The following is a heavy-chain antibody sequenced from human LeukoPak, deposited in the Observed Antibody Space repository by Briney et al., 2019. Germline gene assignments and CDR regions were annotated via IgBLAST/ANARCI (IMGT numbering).Heavy chain of an antibody. D-gene: IGHD3-22*01. CDR1: GYTFTSYG. CDR3: AREISDSSGYYVAFDI. V-gene: IGHV1-18*01. J-gene: IGHJ3*02. Sequence: ASVKVSCKASGYTFTSYGINWVRQAPRQGLEWMGWISAYNGNTNYAQKLQGRVTMTIDTSTSTAYMELRSLRSDDTAVYYCAREISDSSGYYVAFDIWGQGTMVTVSS. CDR2: ISAYNGNT.